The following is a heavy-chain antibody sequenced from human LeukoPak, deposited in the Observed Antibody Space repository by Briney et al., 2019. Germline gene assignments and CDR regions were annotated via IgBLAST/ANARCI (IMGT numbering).Heavy chain of an antibody. CDR2: IYYSGST. CDR1: GGSISSYY. CDR3: ARGPYSGSYYSVNAFDI. J-gene: IGHJ3*02. V-gene: IGHV4-59*01. Sequence: SETLSLTCTVSGGSISSYYWNWIRQPPGKGLEWIGYIYYSGSTNYNPSLKSRVTISVDTSKNQFSLKLSSVTAADTAVYYCARGPYSGSYYSVNAFDIWGQGTMVTVSS. D-gene: IGHD1-26*01.